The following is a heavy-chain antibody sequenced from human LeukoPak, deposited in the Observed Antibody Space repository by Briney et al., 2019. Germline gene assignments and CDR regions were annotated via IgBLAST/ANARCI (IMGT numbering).Heavy chain of an antibody. J-gene: IGHJ4*02. D-gene: IGHD2-15*01. CDR3: ARDRDTDNRSGVTCYIDY. CDR2: MNPNSGNT. V-gene: IGHV1-8*02. Sequence: GSVKVSCKASGYTFTSYDINWVRQATGQGLEWMGWMNPNSGNTGYAQKFQGRVTMTTDTSTSTAYMELRSLRSDDTAVYYCARDRDTDNRSGVTCYIDYWGQGTLVTVSS. CDR1: GYTFTSYD.